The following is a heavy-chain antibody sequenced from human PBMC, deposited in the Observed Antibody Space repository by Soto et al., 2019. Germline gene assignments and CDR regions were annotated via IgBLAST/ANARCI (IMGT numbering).Heavy chain of an antibody. D-gene: IGHD3-3*01. J-gene: IGHJ4*02. V-gene: IGHV3-66*01. CDR2: ITSGGST. Sequence: EVQLVESGGGLVQPGGSLRLSCAASGFTVSSDYMTWVRQAPGKGLEWVSVITSGGSTYYAASVKGSFAISRDSSKNTLYLQMSSLRAEDTAVYYCARDILGGAYDFWHGGQGTLVTVSS. CDR1: GFTVSSDY. CDR3: ARDILGGAYDFWH.